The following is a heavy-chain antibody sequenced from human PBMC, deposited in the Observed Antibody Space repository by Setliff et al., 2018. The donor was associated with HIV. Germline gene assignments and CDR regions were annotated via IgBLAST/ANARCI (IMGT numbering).Heavy chain of an antibody. CDR1: GGSISSGGYY. D-gene: IGHD3-22*01. CDR3: ARAVVIGWFDP. CDR2: INHSGST. J-gene: IGHJ5*02. V-gene: IGHV4-39*07. Sequence: SETLSLTCTVSGGSISSGGYYWSWIRQPPGKGLEWIGEINHSGSTNYNPSLKSRVTISVDTSKNQFSLKLSSVTAADTAVYYCARAVVIGWFDPWGQGTLVTVSS.